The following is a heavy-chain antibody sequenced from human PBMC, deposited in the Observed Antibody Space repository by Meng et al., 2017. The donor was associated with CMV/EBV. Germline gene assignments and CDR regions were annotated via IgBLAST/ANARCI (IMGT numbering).Heavy chain of an antibody. CDR2: IYSGGST. Sequence: GESLKISCAASGFTVSSNYMSWVRQAPGKRLEWVSVIYSGGSTYYADSVKGRFTISRDNSKNTLYLQMNSLRAEDTAVYYCARIDVDTAMVPYYYGMDVWGQGTTVTVSS. CDR1: GFTVSSNY. V-gene: IGHV3-66*02. CDR3: ARIDVDTAMVPYYYGMDV. J-gene: IGHJ6*02. D-gene: IGHD5-18*01.